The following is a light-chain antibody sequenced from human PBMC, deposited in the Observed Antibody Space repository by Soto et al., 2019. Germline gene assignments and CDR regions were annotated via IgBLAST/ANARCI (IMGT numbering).Light chain of an antibody. CDR1: QSVSSSY. Sequence: EIVLTQSPGTLSMSPGERATLSCRASQSVSSSYLAWYQQKPGQPPRLLIYDAYYRATDIPARFSGSGSGTDFTLTISSPEPEDFAVYYCQQSSVWPRTFGQGTKVDIK. J-gene: IGKJ1*01. CDR3: QQSSVWPRT. CDR2: DAY. V-gene: IGKV3D-20*02.